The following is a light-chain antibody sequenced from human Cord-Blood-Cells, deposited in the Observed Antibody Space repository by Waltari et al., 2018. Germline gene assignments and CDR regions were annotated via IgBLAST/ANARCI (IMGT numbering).Light chain of an antibody. Sequence: QSALTQPASVSGSPGPSITISCTGTSSDVGSYKLVSWYQQHPGKAPKLMIYEGSKRPSGVFNRFSGPKSGNTASLTIAGLQAEDEADYYCCSYAGSSTWVFGGGTKLTVL. CDR1: SSDVGSYKL. CDR3: CSYAGSSTWV. CDR2: EGS. V-gene: IGLV2-23*01. J-gene: IGLJ3*02.